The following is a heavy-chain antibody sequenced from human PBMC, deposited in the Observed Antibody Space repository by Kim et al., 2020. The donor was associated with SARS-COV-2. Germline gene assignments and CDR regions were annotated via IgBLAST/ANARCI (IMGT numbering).Heavy chain of an antibody. D-gene: IGHD3-9*01. Sequence: GGSLRLSCAASGFTFSTYAMSWVRQAPGKGLEWVSAISGSGGNTYYADSVKGRFTISRDNSKNTLYLQMNSLRAEDTAVYYCAKDKKGYDILSGYFPFDYWGQGTLVTVSS. CDR3: AKDKKGYDILSGYFPFDY. CDR2: ISGSGGNT. V-gene: IGHV3-23*01. CDR1: GFTFSTYA. J-gene: IGHJ4*02.